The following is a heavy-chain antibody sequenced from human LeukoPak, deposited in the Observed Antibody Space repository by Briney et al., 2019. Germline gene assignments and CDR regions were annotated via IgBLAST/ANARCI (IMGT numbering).Heavy chain of an antibody. J-gene: IGHJ4*02. CDR2: ISGSGGST. V-gene: IGHV3-23*01. Sequence: GGSLRLSCAASGFTFSSYAVSWVRQAPGKGLEWVSAISGSGGSTYYADSVKGRFTISRDNSKNTLYLQMNSLRAEDTAVYYCAKDPGGSYLNYFDYWGQGTLVTVSS. CDR3: AKDPGGSYLNYFDY. CDR1: GFTFSSYA. D-gene: IGHD1-26*01.